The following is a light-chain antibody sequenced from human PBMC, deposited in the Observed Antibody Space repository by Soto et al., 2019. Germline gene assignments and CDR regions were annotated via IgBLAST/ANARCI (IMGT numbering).Light chain of an antibody. V-gene: IGKV1-12*01. J-gene: IGKJ1*01. CDR3: QQTRAFPRT. Sequence: DIQMTQSPSSVSASVGDRVTMACRASQDIGNFLAWYQQTPGKAPKLLIHGASSLYRGVASRFSGGGTGTDFTLTILSLQPEDFATYYCQQTRAFPRTFGQGTKVDI. CDR1: QDIGNF. CDR2: GAS.